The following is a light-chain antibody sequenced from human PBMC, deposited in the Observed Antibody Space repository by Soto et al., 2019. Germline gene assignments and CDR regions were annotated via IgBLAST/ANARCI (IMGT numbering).Light chain of an antibody. V-gene: IGKV1-33*01. CDR1: QDITNN. CDR3: QQYFTLYT. Sequence: DIQMTQSPSSLSASIGDRVTITCQASQDITNNLNWYQQKRGKAPKVLIYDASHLERGVPSRFXXXGSXTHFTLTISSLQPEDTATYYCQQYFTLYTFGQGTKLEIK. J-gene: IGKJ2*01. CDR2: DAS.